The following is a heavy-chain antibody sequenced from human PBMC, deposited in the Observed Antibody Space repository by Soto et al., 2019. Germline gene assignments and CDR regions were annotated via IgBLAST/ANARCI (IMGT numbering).Heavy chain of an antibody. D-gene: IGHD3-10*01. V-gene: IGHV3-30-3*01. CDR1: GFTFGDYA. CDR2: ISYDGSNK. J-gene: IGHJ6*02. CDR3: ARDYYGSGSYYTPYYYYYGMDV. Sequence: GGSLRLSCTASGFTFGDYAMHWVRQAPGKGLEWVAVISYDGSNKYYADSVKGRFTISRDNSKNTLYLQMNSLRAEDTAVYYCARDYYGSGSYYTPYYYYYGMDVWGQGTTVTVSS.